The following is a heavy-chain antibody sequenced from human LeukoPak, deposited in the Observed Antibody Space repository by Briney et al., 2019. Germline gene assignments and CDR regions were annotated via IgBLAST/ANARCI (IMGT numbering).Heavy chain of an antibody. Sequence: GGSLRLSCAASGFTVSSNYMSWVRQAPGKGLEWVSVLYSGGKTYYADSVKGRFTISRDSSKNTLYLHMNSLRAEDTAVYYCARDFFGWGYDVSDIWGQGTMVTVPS. J-gene: IGHJ3*02. CDR1: GFTVSSNY. CDR3: ARDFFGWGYDVSDI. V-gene: IGHV3-53*01. CDR2: LYSGGKT. D-gene: IGHD6-19*01.